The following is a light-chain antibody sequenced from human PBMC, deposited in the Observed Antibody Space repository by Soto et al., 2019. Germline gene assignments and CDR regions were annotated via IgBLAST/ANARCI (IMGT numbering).Light chain of an antibody. Sequence: EVVLTQSPDTLSLSPGERATLSCRASQSVSSTFLAWYQQRPGQAPRLLIYSASSRATGIPDRFSGSGSGTDFTLTITRLEPEDFALYYCQQFGTSATFGQGTKVDIK. V-gene: IGKV3-20*01. CDR2: SAS. CDR3: QQFGTSAT. CDR1: QSVSSTF. J-gene: IGKJ1*01.